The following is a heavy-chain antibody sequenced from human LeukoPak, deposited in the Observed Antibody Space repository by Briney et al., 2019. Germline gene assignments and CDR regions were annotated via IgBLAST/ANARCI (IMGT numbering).Heavy chain of an antibody. Sequence: SETLSLTCTISGDSIGRINYFWGWIRQPPGKGLEWIGSIYYSGSTYSNPSLQSRVTISVDTSKNQFSLKLNSVTAADTAVYYCASFYCSGGSCYQYYSYYYMDVWGKGTTVTISS. CDR1: GDSIGRINYF. CDR3: ASFYCSGGSCYQYYSYYYMDV. V-gene: IGHV4-39*01. J-gene: IGHJ6*03. D-gene: IGHD2-15*01. CDR2: IYYSGST.